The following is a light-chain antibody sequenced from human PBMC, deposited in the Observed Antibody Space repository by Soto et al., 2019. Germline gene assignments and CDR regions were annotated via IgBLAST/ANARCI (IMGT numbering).Light chain of an antibody. Sequence: EVVITQSPATLSVSPGERATLSCRASQSVSSNLAWYQQKPGQAPRLLIYGASTRATGIPARFSGSGSGTDFTLTISSLEPEDFAAYYCQQYGSSPWTFGQGT. CDR3: QQYGSSPWT. CDR2: GAS. V-gene: IGKV3-15*01. J-gene: IGKJ1*01. CDR1: QSVSSN.